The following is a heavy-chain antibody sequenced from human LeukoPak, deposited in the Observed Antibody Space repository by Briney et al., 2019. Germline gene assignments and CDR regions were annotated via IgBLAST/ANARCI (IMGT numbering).Heavy chain of an antibody. CDR3: ARLRQTGMVHNGMDV. Sequence: GGSLRLSCAASGFTFSSYNMNWVRQAPGKGLEWVSSISSSSSYIYYADSVKGRFTISRDNAKNSLYLQMNSLRAEDTAVYYCARLRQTGMVHNGMDVWGQGTTVTVSS. J-gene: IGHJ6*02. V-gene: IGHV3-21*01. D-gene: IGHD2-8*01. CDR2: ISSSSSYI. CDR1: GFTFSSYN.